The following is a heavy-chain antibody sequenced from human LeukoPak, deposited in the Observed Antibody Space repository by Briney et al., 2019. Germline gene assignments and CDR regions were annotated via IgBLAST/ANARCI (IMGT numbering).Heavy chain of an antibody. CDR3: ARISLGAIWGYYYGMDV. V-gene: IGHV1-2*06. Sequence: ASVKVSCKASGYTFTGYYMHWVRQAPGQGLEWMGRINPNSGGINYAQKFQGRVTMTRDTSISTAYMELSRLRSDDTAVFYCARISLGAIWGYYYGMDVWGQGTTVTVSS. CDR1: GYTFTGYY. CDR2: INPNSGGI. J-gene: IGHJ6*02. D-gene: IGHD1-26*01.